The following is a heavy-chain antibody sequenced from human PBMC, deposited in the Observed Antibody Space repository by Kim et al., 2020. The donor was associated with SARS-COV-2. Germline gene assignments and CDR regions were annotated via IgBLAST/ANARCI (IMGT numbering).Heavy chain of an antibody. CDR2: IYYSGST. D-gene: IGHD6-13*01. J-gene: IGHJ5*02. CDR3: ARVLSSSWPDSTNWFDP. CDR1: GGSISSGGYY. V-gene: IGHV4-31*03. Sequence: SETLSLTCTVSGGSISSGGYYWSWIRQHPGKGLEWIGYIYYSGSTYYNPSLKSRVTISVDTSKNQFSLKLSSVTAADTAVYYCARVLSSSWPDSTNWFDPWGQGTLVTVSS.